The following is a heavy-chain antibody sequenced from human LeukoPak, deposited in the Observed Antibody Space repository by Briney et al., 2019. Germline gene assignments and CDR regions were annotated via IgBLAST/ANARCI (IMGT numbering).Heavy chain of an antibody. Sequence: GGSLRLSCAASGFTFSNYAFHWVRQAPGKGLEYVSAINDNGDTTYYADSVKGRFTISRDISKNTLFLQMGSLRTEDMAVYYCARGHRSSWFDAFDIWDQGIMVTVSS. CDR3: ARGHRSSWFDAFDI. V-gene: IGHV3-64*02. J-gene: IGHJ3*02. CDR1: GFTFSNYA. CDR2: INDNGDTT. D-gene: IGHD6-13*01.